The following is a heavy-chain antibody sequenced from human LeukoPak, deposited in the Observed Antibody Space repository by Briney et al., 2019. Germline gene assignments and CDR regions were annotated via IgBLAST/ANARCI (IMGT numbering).Heavy chain of an antibody. D-gene: IGHD5-18*01. V-gene: IGHV1-18*01. CDR2: INPYNGNT. CDR3: ARDLLQLWLPGY. CDR1: GYTFTNYG. J-gene: IGHJ4*02. Sequence: ASVKVSCKASGYTFTNYGISWVRQAPGQGLEWMGQINPYNGNTNYAQKLQGRVTMTTDTSTSTAYMELRSLRSDDTAVYYCARDLLQLWLPGYWGQGTLVTVSS.